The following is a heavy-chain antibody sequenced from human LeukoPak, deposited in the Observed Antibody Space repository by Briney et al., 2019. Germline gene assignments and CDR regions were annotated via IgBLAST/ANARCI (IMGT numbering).Heavy chain of an antibody. Sequence: SETLSLTCTVSGGSISGYYWSWIRQPPGKGLEWIGYIYYSGSTNYNPSLKSRVTISVDTSKNQFSLKLTSVTAADTAVYYCVRETATYYYDSTGYYRQTEAFDIWGQGTMVTVSS. CDR3: VRETATYYYDSTGYYRQTEAFDI. V-gene: IGHV4-59*01. D-gene: IGHD3-22*01. J-gene: IGHJ3*02. CDR2: IYYSGST. CDR1: GGSISGYY.